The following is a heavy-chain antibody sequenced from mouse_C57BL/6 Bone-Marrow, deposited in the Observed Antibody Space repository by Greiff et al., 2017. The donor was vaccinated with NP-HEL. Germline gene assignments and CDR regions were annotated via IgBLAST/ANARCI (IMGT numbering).Heavy chain of an antibody. CDR2: IDPANGNT. CDR1: GFNIKTTY. D-gene: IGHD6-1*01. V-gene: IGHV14-3*01. J-gene: IGHJ4*01. Sequence: VQLQQSVAELVRPGASVKLSCTASGFNIKTTYMHWVKQRPEQGLEWIGRIDPANGNTKYAPKFQGKATITADTSSNTAYLQLSSLTSEDTAIYYCALAPNGKGAMDYWGQGTSVTVSS. CDR3: ALAPNGKGAMDY.